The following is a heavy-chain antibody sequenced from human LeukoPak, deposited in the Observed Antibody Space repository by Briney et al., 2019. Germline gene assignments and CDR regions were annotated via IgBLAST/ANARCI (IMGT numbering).Heavy chain of an antibody. V-gene: IGHV3-20*04. J-gene: IGHJ6*03. Sequence: GALRLSCAASGFTFDDYGMSWVRQTPGKGLEWVSAVNWNGGGTGYADSVKGRFTISRDNAKNSMYLEMNSLRAEDTAFYYCARGSPTVTSIYKYYYMDVWGKGIMVTVSS. CDR2: VNWNGGGT. D-gene: IGHD4-11*01. CDR3: ARGSPTVTSIYKYYYMDV. CDR1: GFTFDDYG.